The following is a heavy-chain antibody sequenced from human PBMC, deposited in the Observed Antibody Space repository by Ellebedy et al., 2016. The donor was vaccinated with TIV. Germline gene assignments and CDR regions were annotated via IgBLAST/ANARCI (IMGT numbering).Heavy chain of an antibody. CDR1: GFTFSNHF. V-gene: IGHV3-48*04. D-gene: IGHD4-17*01. Sequence: PGGSLRLSCAASGFTFSNHFMNWVRQAPGKGLEWKSYISSSSSPIYYADSVKGRFTTSRDHAKNSLYLQMNSLRAEDTAVYYCTSVRNDYGEYVGYWGQGTLVTVSS. CDR2: ISSSSSPI. CDR3: TSVRNDYGEYVGY. J-gene: IGHJ4*02.